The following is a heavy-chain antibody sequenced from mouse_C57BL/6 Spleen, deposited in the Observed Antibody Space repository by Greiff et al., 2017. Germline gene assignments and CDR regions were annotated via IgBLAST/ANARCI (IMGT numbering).Heavy chain of an antibody. V-gene: IGHV14-1*01. CDR3: TPPPGDYDGY. J-gene: IGHJ2*01. CDR1: GFNIKDYY. CDR2: IDPEDGDT. D-gene: IGHD2-4*01. Sequence: EVKVEESGAELVRPGASVKLSCTASGFNIKDYYMHWVKQRPEQGLEWIGRIDPEDGDTEYAPKFQGKATMTADTSSNTAYLQLSSLTSEDTAVYYCTPPPGDYDGYWGQGTTLTVSS.